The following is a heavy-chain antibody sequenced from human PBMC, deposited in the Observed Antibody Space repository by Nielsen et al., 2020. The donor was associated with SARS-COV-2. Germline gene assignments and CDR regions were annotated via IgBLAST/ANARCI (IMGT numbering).Heavy chain of an antibody. CDR3: ARAPCSSTSCYGLYYYYMDV. D-gene: IGHD2-2*01. CDR2: IYYSGST. V-gene: IGHV4-31*03. Sequence: SETLSLTCTVSGGSISSGGYYWSWIRQHPGKGLEWIGYIYYSGSTYYNPSLKSRVTISVDTSKNQFSLKLSSVTAADTAVYYCARAPCSSTSCYGLYYYYMDVWGKGTTVTVSS. CDR1: GGSISSGGYY. J-gene: IGHJ6*03.